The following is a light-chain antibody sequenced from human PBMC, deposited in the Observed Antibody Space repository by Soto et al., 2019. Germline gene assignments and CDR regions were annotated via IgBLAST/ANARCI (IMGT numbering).Light chain of an antibody. CDR2: SAS. Sequence: EVVLTQSPAILYLSPGERATLSCRASQSVSVNLGWYQQKPGQAPRPLIYSASDRAPGIPARFSGSGSGTDFTLTISSLEPEDLAVYFCQQRSNWPRTFGQGTKVDIK. V-gene: IGKV3-11*01. J-gene: IGKJ1*01. CDR1: QSVSVN. CDR3: QQRSNWPRT.